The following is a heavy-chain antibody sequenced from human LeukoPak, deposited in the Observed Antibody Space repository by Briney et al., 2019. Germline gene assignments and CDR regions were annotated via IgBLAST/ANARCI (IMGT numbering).Heavy chain of an antibody. D-gene: IGHD2-2*01. V-gene: IGHV3-48*03. CDR1: GFTFSSYE. CDR3: ARGCTSSSCYDY. J-gene: IGHJ4*02. CDR2: ISSSGSTI. Sequence: GGSLRLSCAASGFTFSSYEMNWVRQAPGKGLEWVSYISSSGSTIYYADSVKGRFTISRDNAKNSLYLQMNSLRAEDTAVYYCARGCTSSSCYDYWGQGTLVTVSS.